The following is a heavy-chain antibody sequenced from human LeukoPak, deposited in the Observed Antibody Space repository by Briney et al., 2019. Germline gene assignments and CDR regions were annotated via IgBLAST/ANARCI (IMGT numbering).Heavy chain of an antibody. CDR1: SGSISSSSYY. V-gene: IGHV4-39*01. CDR2: IDYSGST. Sequence: SETLSLICTVSSGSISSSSYYWGWIRRPPGKGLEWIGSIDYSGSTSYNPSLKARVTISVDTSKNQFSLKLSSVTAADTAIYYCARHVTLTNPFDYWGQGTLVTVSS. J-gene: IGHJ4*02. CDR3: ARHVTLTNPFDY. D-gene: IGHD1-14*01.